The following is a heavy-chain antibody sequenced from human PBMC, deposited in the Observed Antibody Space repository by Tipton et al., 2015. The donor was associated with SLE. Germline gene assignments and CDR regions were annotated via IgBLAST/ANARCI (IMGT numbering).Heavy chain of an antibody. CDR3: ALRILVVGGEESDI. D-gene: IGHD2-15*01. Sequence: TLSLTCTVSGDLISHSNYYWGWIRQPPGKGLEWIASISYSGSTYYNPSLASRVTISVDTSKNQVPLRLSSVTAADTAVYYCALRILVVGGEESDIWGQGTKVTVS. CDR2: ISYSGST. CDR1: GDLISHSNYY. J-gene: IGHJ3*02. V-gene: IGHV4-39*06.